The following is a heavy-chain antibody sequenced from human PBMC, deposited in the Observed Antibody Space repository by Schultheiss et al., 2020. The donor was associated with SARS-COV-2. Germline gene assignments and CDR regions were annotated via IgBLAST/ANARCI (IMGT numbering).Heavy chain of an antibody. V-gene: IGHV3-7*01. CDR2: IKQDGSEK. J-gene: IGHJ4*02. Sequence: GESLKISCAASGFTFSSYWMSWVRQAPGKGLEWVAKIKQDGSEKYYVDSVKGRFTISRDNAKNSLYLQMNSLRAEDTAVYYCARWRVSRGLTTRHYFDYWGQGTLVTVSS. CDR1: GFTFSSYW. CDR3: ARWRVSRGLTTRHYFDY. D-gene: IGHD1-1*01.